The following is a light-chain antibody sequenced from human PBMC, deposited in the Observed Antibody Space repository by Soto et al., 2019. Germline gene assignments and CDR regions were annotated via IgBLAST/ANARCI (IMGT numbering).Light chain of an antibody. J-gene: IGKJ5*01. CDR3: QQYNNWPPIT. V-gene: IGKV3-15*01. CDR1: QSVRSQ. CDR2: DAS. Sequence: EIVMTQSPGTLSVSPGERATLSCRASQSVRSQLAWYQQKPGQAPRLLIYDASTRATGLPARFSGRGSGTAFTLTISSLQSEDFAVYYYQQYNNWPPITSGQGTSLEL.